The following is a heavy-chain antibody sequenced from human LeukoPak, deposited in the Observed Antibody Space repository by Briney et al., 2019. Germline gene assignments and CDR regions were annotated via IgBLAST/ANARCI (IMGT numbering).Heavy chain of an antibody. J-gene: IGHJ4*02. Sequence: PSETLSLTCTVSGGSISSGDYYWSWIRQPPGKGLKWIGYIYYSGSTYYNPSLKSRVTISVDTSKNQFSLKLSSVTAADTAVYYCARVLYYDFWSGYYHFDYWGQGTLVTVSS. CDR3: ARVLYYDFWSGYYHFDY. CDR2: IYYSGST. CDR1: GGSISSGDYY. V-gene: IGHV4-30-4*08. D-gene: IGHD3-3*01.